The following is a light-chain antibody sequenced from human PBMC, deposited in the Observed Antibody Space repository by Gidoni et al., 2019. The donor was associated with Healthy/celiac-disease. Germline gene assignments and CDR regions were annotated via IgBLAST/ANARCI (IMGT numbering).Light chain of an antibody. Sequence: DLQLTQSPSFLSASVGDRVTITCRASQGISSYLAWYQQKPGKAPKLLIYAASTLQSGVPPRFSGSGSGTEFTLTISSLQPEDFATYYCQQLNSYPRTFGGGTKVEIK. J-gene: IGKJ4*01. CDR3: QQLNSYPRT. V-gene: IGKV1-9*01. CDR2: AAS. CDR1: QGISSY.